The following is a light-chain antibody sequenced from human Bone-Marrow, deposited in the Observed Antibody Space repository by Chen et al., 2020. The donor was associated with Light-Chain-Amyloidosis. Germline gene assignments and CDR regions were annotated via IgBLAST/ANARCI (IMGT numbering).Light chain of an antibody. CDR2: DDS. CDR1: NIGSTS. CDR3: QVWDRSSDRPV. V-gene: IGLV3-21*02. J-gene: IGLJ3*02. Sequence: SYVLTQPSSVSVAPGQTATIACGGNNIGSTSVHWYQQPPGQAPLLVVYDDSDRPSGCPERLSGSNSGNTATRTISRVEAGDEADYYCQVWDRSSDRPVFSGGTKLTVL.